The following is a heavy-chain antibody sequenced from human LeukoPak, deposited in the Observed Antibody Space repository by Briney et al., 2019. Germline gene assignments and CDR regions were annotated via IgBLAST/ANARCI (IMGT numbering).Heavy chain of an antibody. V-gene: IGHV1-8*03. D-gene: IGHD1-1*01. CDR3: ARNVLMMYNWFDP. J-gene: IGHJ5*02. Sequence: ASVKVSCKASGYTFTSYDINWVRQATGQGLEWMGWMNPNSGNTGYAQKFQGRVTITRNTSISTAYMELSSLRSEDTAVYYCARNVLMMYNWFDPWGQGTLVTVSS. CDR1: GYTFTSYD. CDR2: MNPNSGNT.